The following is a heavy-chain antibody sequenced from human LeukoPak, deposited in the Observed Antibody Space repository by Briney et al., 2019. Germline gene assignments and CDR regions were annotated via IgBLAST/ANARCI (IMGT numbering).Heavy chain of an antibody. CDR2: INLNSGGT. J-gene: IGHJ5*02. CDR1: GYTFTVYY. V-gene: IGHV1-2*02. CDR3: ARQLERPPVNWFDP. Sequence: ASVTVSFTASGYTFTVYYMHWVRQAPGQGLEWMGWINLNSGGTNYSQKFQVRVTMTRDTSISTAYMELSRLRSDDTAVYYCARQLERPPVNWFDPWGQGTLVTVSS. D-gene: IGHD1-1*01.